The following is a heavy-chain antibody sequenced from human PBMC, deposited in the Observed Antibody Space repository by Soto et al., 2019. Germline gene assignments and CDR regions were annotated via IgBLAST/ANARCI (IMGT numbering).Heavy chain of an antibody. D-gene: IGHD3-22*01. Sequence: GGSLRLSCAASGFTFSSYGMHWVRQAPGKGLEWVAVISYDGSNKYYADSVKGRFTISRDNSKNTLYLQMNSLRAEDTAVYYCAKDTVKQGSSGNTGDYWGQGTLVTVSS. J-gene: IGHJ4*02. CDR2: ISYDGSNK. CDR3: AKDTVKQGSSGNTGDY. CDR1: GFTFSSYG. V-gene: IGHV3-30*18.